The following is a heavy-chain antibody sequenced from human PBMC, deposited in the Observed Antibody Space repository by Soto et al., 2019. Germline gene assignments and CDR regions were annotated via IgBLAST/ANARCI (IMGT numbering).Heavy chain of an antibody. CDR2: ISYDGSNK. Sequence: SLRLSCAASGFTFSSYGMHWVRQAPGKGLEWVAVISYDGSNKYYADSVKGRFTISRDNSKNTLYLQMNSLRAEDTAVYYCAKGLSSGYYLGFDPWGQGTLVTVSS. D-gene: IGHD3-22*01. J-gene: IGHJ5*02. CDR3: AKGLSSGYYLGFDP. CDR1: GFTFSSYG. V-gene: IGHV3-30*18.